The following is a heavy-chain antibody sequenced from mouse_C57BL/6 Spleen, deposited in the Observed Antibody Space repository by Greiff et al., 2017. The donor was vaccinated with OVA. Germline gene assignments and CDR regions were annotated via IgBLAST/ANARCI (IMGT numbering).Heavy chain of an antibody. CDR1: GYTFTSYW. CDR3: ARWDYSYWYFDV. Sequence: VQLQQPGAELVMPGASVKLSCKASGYTFTSYWMHWVKQRPGQGLEWIGRIDPNSGGTKYNEKFKSKATLTVDKPSSTAYMQLSSLTSEDSAVYYCARWDYSYWYFDVWGTGTTVTVSS. CDR2: IDPNSGGT. V-gene: IGHV1-72*01. J-gene: IGHJ1*03. D-gene: IGHD2-12*01.